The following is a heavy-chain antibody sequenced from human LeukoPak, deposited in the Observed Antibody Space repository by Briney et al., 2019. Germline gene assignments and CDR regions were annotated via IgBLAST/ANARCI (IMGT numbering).Heavy chain of an antibody. V-gene: IGHV3-23*01. J-gene: IGHJ4*02. D-gene: IGHD3-22*01. CDR2: IDYSGGSS. Sequence: GGSLRLSCTVSGFTLSSYEMSWIRQAPGKGLERVSSIDYSGGSSYYADSVKGRFTISRDNSKNTLYLQMNSLRAEDTAVYYCARDQDYYDSSGYYYGYDYWGQGTLVTVSS. CDR1: GFTLSSYE. CDR3: ARDQDYYDSSGYYYGYDY.